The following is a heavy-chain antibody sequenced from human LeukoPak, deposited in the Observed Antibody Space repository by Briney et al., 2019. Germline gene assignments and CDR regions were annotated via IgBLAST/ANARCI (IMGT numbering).Heavy chain of an antibody. J-gene: IGHJ4*02. CDR3: ASYHDFVSGNWSLDS. Sequence: GGSMRLACVASGFTLSGHSVDWVRQAQGKGMEWDSRINYVGARTDYADSVKGRFIISRANAKNTLYLQMTSLRPEYTAVYHCASYHDFVSGNWSLDSWGQGTLVTVSS. D-gene: IGHD3-3*01. CDR2: INYVGART. CDR1: GFTLSGHS. V-gene: IGHV3-74*01.